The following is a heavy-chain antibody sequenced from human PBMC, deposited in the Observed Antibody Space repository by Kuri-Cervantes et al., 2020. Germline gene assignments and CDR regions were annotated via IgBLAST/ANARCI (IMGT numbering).Heavy chain of an antibody. J-gene: IGHJ6*02. CDR3: AKGKMATDRTYYYYYYGMDV. V-gene: IGHV3-23*01. CDR1: GFTFSSYA. D-gene: IGHD5-24*01. Sequence: GGSLRLSCAASGFTFSSYAMSWVRQAPGKGLEWVSAISGSGGSTYYADSVKGRFTISRDNSKNTLYLQMNSLRAEDTAVYYCAKGKMATDRTYYYYYYGMDVWGQGTTVTVSS. CDR2: ISGSGGST.